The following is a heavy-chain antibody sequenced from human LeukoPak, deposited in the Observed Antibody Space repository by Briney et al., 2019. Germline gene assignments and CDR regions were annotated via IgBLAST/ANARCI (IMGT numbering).Heavy chain of an antibody. Sequence: GGSLRLSCAASGFAFSSHGMHWVRQDPGKGLEWVAVISYDGGNSHYADSVKGRFTISRDNSKNTLYLQMHGLETEDTAVYYCAKGLTVFGVADFWGQGTLVTVSS. CDR2: ISYDGGNS. D-gene: IGHD3-3*01. CDR3: AKGLTVFGVADF. J-gene: IGHJ4*02. CDR1: GFAFSSHG. V-gene: IGHV3-30*18.